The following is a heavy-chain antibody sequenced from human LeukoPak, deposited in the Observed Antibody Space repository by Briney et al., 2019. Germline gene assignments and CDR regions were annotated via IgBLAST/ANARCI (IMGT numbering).Heavy chain of an antibody. D-gene: IGHD6-19*01. CDR2: RYYSGST. CDR3: ARLPIAVAAYYFDY. J-gene: IGHJ4*02. V-gene: IGHV4-39*01. Sequence: SETLSLTCTVSGGSFSSGSYYWGWIRQPPGKGLEWIGNRYYSGSTYYNPSLKSRVTISVDTSKNQFSLKLSSVTAADTAVYYCARLPIAVAAYYFDYWGQGTLVSVSS. CDR1: GGSFSSGSYY.